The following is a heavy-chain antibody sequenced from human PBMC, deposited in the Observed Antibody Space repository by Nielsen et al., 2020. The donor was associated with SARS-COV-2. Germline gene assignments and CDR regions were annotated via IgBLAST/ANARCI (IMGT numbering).Heavy chain of an antibody. V-gene: IGHV1-8*02. Sequence: ASVKVSCKTSGYTFTYYYIHWVRQATGQGLEWMGWMNPNSGNTGYAQKFQGRVTMTRNTSISTAYMELSSLRSEDTAVYYCARGGSGGGGTPPYAFDIWGQGTMVTVSS. CDR3: ARGGSGGGGTPPYAFDI. CDR1: GYTFTYYY. J-gene: IGHJ3*02. D-gene: IGHD2-15*01. CDR2: MNPNSGNT.